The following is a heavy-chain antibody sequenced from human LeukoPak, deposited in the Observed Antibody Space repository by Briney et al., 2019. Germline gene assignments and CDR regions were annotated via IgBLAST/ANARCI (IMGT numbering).Heavy chain of an antibody. D-gene: IGHD6-19*01. J-gene: IGHJ6*02. Sequence: GESLKISCTGSGYSFTSYWIGWVRQMPGKGLEWMGIIYPGDSDTRYSSSFQGQVTISADKSISTAYLQWSSLKASDTAMYYCARSYSSGTDYYYYGMDVWGQGTTVTVSS. V-gene: IGHV5-51*01. CDR3: ARSYSSGTDYYYYGMDV. CDR2: IYPGDSDT. CDR1: GYSFTSYW.